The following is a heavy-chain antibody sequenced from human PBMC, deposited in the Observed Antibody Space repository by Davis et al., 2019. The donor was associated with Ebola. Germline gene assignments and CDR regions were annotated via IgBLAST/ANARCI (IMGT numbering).Heavy chain of an antibody. D-gene: IGHD6-19*01. CDR3: ARGRIAVPGTGNWFDP. CDR1: GFTFSDYY. V-gene: IGHV3-11*06. CDR2: ISSSSLYT. Sequence: GGSLRLSCSASGFTFSDYYMSWIRQVPGKGLEWVSYISSSSLYTNYADSVKGRFTISRDNAKNLLNLQMNSLRAEDTAVYYCARGRIAVPGTGNWFDPWGQGTLVTVSS. J-gene: IGHJ5*02.